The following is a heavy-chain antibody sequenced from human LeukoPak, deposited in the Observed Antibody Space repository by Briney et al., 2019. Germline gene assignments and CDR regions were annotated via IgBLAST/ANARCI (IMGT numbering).Heavy chain of an antibody. J-gene: IGHJ6*02. D-gene: IGHD5-12*01. V-gene: IGHV3-53*04. CDR1: GFTVSSNY. CDR2: IYSGGST. Sequence: GGSLRLSCAASGFTVSSNYMSWVRQAPGKGLEWVSVIYSGGSTYYADSVKGRFTISRRNCKNTLYLQMNSLRAEDTAVYYCARHHSGDSGYDGMDVWGQGTTVTVSS. CDR3: ARHHSGDSGYDGMDV.